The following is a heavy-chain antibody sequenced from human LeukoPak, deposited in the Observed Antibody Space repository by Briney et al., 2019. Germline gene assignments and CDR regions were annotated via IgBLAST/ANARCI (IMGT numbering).Heavy chain of an antibody. J-gene: IGHJ6*04. V-gene: IGHV4-59*01. Sequence: SETLSLTCTVSGGSISSYYWSWIRQPPGKGLEWVGYIYYSGSTNYNPSLKSRVTISVATSKTQFSLKLSSVTAADTAVYYCVATALRRRKDYYGMDVWGKGTTVTVSS. CDR2: IYYSGST. CDR1: GGSISSYY. D-gene: IGHD4-17*01. CDR3: VATALRRRKDYYGMDV.